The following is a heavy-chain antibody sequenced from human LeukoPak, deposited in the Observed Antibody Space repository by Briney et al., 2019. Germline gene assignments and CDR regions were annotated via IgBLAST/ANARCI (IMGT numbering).Heavy chain of an antibody. Sequence: ASVKVSCKASGYTFASYDINRVRQATGQGLEWMGWMNPNSGNTGYAQKFQGRVTITRNTSISTAYMELSSLRSEDTAVYYCARETGYCSGGSCTGDFDYWGQGTLVTVSS. J-gene: IGHJ4*02. CDR1: GYTFASYD. CDR3: ARETGYCSGGSCTGDFDY. CDR2: MNPNSGNT. V-gene: IGHV1-8*03. D-gene: IGHD2-15*01.